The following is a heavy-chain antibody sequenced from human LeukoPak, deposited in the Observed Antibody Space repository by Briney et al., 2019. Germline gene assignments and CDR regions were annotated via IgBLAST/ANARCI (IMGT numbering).Heavy chain of an antibody. CDR2: ISGSGGST. CDR3: AKDDIVVVPAAGGESFDY. Sequence: GRSLRLSCAASGFTFSSYAMSWVRQAPGKGLEWVSAISGSGGSTYYADSVKGRFTISRDNSKNTLYLQMNSLRAEDTAVYYCAKDDIVVVPAAGGESFDYWGQGTLVTVSS. D-gene: IGHD2-2*01. V-gene: IGHV3-23*01. J-gene: IGHJ4*02. CDR1: GFTFSSYA.